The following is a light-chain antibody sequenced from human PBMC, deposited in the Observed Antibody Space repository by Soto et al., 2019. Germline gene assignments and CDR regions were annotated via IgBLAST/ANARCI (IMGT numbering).Light chain of an antibody. Sequence: EVVMTQSPATLSVSPGERATLSCRASQSVGTYLAWYQQKPGQAPRLLIYGASPRATGVPARFSGSGSGTDFTLTISSLQSEDFAVYCCQQYDNLPPWTFGQGTKVEVK. V-gene: IGKV3-15*01. CDR2: GAS. CDR3: QQYDNLPPWT. J-gene: IGKJ1*01. CDR1: QSVGTY.